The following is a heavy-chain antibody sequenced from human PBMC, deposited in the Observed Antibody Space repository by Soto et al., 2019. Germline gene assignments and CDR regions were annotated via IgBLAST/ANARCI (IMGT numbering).Heavy chain of an antibody. Sequence: GGSLRLSCAASGFTFSSYAMSWVRQAPGKGLEWVSAISGSGGNTYYADSVKGRFTISRDNSKNTLYLQMNSLRAEDTAVYYYAKVDTAMVIRPFFDYWGQGTLVTVSS. D-gene: IGHD5-18*01. CDR3: AKVDTAMVIRPFFDY. J-gene: IGHJ4*02. CDR1: GFTFSSYA. V-gene: IGHV3-23*01. CDR2: ISGSGGNT.